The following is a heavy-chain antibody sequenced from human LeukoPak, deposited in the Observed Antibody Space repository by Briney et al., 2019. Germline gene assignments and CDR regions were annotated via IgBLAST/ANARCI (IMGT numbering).Heavy chain of an antibody. CDR2: ISGSGGSI. J-gene: IGHJ3*02. CDR1: GFTFSSYA. CDR3: ARVKKGYYDSSGYLDAFDI. Sequence: GGSLRLSCAASGFTFSSYAMSWVRQAPGKGLEWVSSISGSGGSIYYADSVKGRFTISRDNSKNTLYLQMNSLRAEDTAVYYCARVKKGYYDSSGYLDAFDIWGQGTMVTVSS. V-gene: IGHV3-23*01. D-gene: IGHD3-22*01.